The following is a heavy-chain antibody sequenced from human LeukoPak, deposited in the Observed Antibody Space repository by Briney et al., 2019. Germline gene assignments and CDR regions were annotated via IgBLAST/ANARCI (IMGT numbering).Heavy chain of an antibody. CDR2: INPSGGST. V-gene: IGHV1-46*01. CDR3: ARVYGSGSYRDAFDI. CDR1: GYTFTSYY. Sequence: ASVKVSCKASGYTFTSYYMHWVRQAPGQGLEWMGIINPSGGSTSYAQKFQGRVTMTRDTSTGTVYMELSSLRSEDTAVYYCARVYGSGSYRDAFDIWGQGTMVTVSS. J-gene: IGHJ3*02. D-gene: IGHD3-10*01.